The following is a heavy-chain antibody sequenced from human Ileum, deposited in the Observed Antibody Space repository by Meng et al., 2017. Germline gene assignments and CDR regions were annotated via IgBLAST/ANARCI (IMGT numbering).Heavy chain of an antibody. CDR3: ARGRGDLYFDY. Sequence: GGSLRLSCAASGFTFSSYAMSWVRQAPGKGLEWVSAISGSGGSTYYADSVKGRFTISRDKSKNTLFLQMNSLRAEDTAVYYCARGRGDLYFDYWGQGTLVTVSS. V-gene: IGHV3-23*01. CDR2: ISGSGGST. D-gene: IGHD2-21*01. J-gene: IGHJ4*02. CDR1: GFTFSSYA.